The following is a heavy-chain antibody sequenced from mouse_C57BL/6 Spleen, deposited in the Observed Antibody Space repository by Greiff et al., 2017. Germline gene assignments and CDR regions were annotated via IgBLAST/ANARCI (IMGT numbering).Heavy chain of an antibody. CDR3: ARGAITTVVATDY. CDR2: IYPGDGDT. J-gene: IGHJ2*01. Sequence: VQLQQSGAELVKPGASVKISCKASGYAFSSYWMNWVKQRPGKGLEWIGQIYPGDGDTNYNGKFKGKATLTADKSSSTAYMQLSSLTSEDSAVYFCARGAITTVVATDYWGKGTTLTVSS. D-gene: IGHD1-1*01. CDR1: GYAFSSYW. V-gene: IGHV1-80*01.